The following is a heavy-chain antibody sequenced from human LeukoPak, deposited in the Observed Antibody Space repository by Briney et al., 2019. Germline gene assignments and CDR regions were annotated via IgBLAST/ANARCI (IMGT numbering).Heavy chain of an antibody. Sequence: SETLSLTCTVSGGSISSSSYYWGWIRQPPGKGLEWIGSIYYSGSTYYNPSLKSRVTISVDTSKNQFSLKLSSVTAADTAVYYCARGFRGFIGSHFDYWGQGTLVTVSS. V-gene: IGHV4-39*07. J-gene: IGHJ4*02. CDR1: GGSISSSSYY. CDR2: IYYSGST. CDR3: ARGFRGFIGSHFDY. D-gene: IGHD3-10*01.